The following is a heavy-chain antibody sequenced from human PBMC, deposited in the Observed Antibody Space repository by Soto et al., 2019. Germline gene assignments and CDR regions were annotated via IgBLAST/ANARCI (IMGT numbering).Heavy chain of an antibody. V-gene: IGHV1-69*01. J-gene: IGHJ4*02. Sequence: QVQLVQSGAEVKKPGSSVKVSCKASGGTFSSYAISWVRQAPGQGLEWMGGIIPIFGTANYAQKFQGRVTITADESTSTAYMELSSLRTEDTAVYYFARGDGYNSWVGVDYSGQGTMVTVSS. CDR1: GGTFSSYA. CDR2: IIPIFGTA. D-gene: IGHD5-12*01. CDR3: ARGDGYNSWVGVDY.